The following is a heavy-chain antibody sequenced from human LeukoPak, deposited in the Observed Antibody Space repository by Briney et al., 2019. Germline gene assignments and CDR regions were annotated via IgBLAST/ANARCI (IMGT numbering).Heavy chain of an antibody. CDR3: ARDLRITGTTGDY. J-gene: IGHJ4*02. V-gene: IGHV1-2*02. CDR1: GYTFTGYY. CDR2: INPNSGGT. Sequence: ASVKVSCKASGYTFTGYYMHWVRQAPGQGLEWMGWINPNSGGTNYAQKFQSRVTMTRDTSISTAYMELSRLRSDDTAVYYCARDLRITGTTGDYWGQGTLVTVSS. D-gene: IGHD1-7*01.